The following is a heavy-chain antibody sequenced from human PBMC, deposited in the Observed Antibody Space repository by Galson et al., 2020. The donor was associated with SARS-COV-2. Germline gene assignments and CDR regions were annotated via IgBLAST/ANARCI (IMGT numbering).Heavy chain of an antibody. V-gene: IGHV3-48*03. D-gene: IGHD3-3*01. CDR2: ITSSGSTI. J-gene: IGHJ4*02. CDR3: ARTRITIFGMVTPFDY. Sequence: EMNWVRQAPGKGLEWVSYITSSGSTIYYADSVKGRFTISRDNAKNSLYLQMNSLRAEDTAVYYCARTRITIFGMVTPFDYWGQGTLVTVSS.